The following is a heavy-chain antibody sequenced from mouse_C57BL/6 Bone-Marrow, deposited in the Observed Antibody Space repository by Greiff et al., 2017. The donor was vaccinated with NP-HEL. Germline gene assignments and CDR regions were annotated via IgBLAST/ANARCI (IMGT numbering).Heavy chain of an antibody. J-gene: IGHJ4*01. CDR1: GYTFTSYW. V-gene: IGHV1-72*01. Sequence: QVQLQQPGAELVRPGSSVKLSCKASGYTFTSYWMDWVKQRPGQGLEWIGRIDPNSGGTKYNEKFKSKATLTVDKPSSTAYMQLSSLTSEDSAVYYCAREGYGNPYYAMDYWGQGTSVTVSS. CDR3: AREGYGNPYYAMDY. D-gene: IGHD2-1*01. CDR2: IDPNSGGT.